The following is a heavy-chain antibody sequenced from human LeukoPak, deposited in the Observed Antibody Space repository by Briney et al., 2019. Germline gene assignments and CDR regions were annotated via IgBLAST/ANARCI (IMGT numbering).Heavy chain of an antibody. CDR1: GYTLTELS. Sequence: GASVKVSCKVSGYTLTELSMHWVRQAPGKGLEWMGGFDLEDGETIYAQKFQGRVTMTEDTSTDTAYMELSSLRSEDTAVYYCATDIPDDYVWGSYRGDYWGQGTLVTVSS. CDR2: FDLEDGET. D-gene: IGHD3-16*02. V-gene: IGHV1-24*01. J-gene: IGHJ4*02. CDR3: ATDIPDDYVWGSYRGDY.